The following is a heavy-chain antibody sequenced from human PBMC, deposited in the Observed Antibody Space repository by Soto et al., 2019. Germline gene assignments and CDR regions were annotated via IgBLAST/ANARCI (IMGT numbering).Heavy chain of an antibody. CDR2: INSDGSST. Sequence: PGGSLRLSCAASGFTFSSYWMHWVRQAPGKGLVWVSRINSDGSSTSYADSVKGRFTISRDNAKNTLYLQMNSLRAEDTAVYYCARDLFGYGDDRYYCCMDVWGQGTTVTVSS. CDR3: ARDLFGYGDDRYYCCMDV. V-gene: IGHV3-74*01. D-gene: IGHD4-17*01. CDR1: GFTFSSYW. J-gene: IGHJ6*02.